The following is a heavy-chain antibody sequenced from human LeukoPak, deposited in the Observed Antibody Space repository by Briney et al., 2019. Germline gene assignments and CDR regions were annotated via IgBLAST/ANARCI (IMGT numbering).Heavy chain of an antibody. J-gene: IGHJ4*02. D-gene: IGHD5-18*01. CDR3: ASVDTANKVVFDY. V-gene: IGHV4-38-2*01. Sequence: SETLSLTCAVSGYSISSGYYWGWIRQPPGKGLEWIGSIYHSGSTYYNPSLKSRVTISVDTSKNQFSLKLSPVTAADTAVYYCASVDTANKVVFDYWGQGTLVTVSS. CDR2: IYHSGST. CDR1: GYSISSGYY.